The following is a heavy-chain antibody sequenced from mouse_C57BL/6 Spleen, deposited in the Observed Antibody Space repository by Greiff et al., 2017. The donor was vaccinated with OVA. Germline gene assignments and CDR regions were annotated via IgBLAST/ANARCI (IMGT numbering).Heavy chain of an antibody. CDR3: ARGDYGSRGAMDY. D-gene: IGHD1-1*01. CDR1: GYTFTSYW. Sequence: VQLQQPGAELVKPGASVKMSCKASGYTFTSYWITWVKQRPGQGLEWIGDIYPGSGSTNYNEKFKSKATLTVDTSSSTAYMQLSSLTSEDSAVYYCARGDYGSRGAMDYWGQGTSVTVSS. J-gene: IGHJ4*01. CDR2: IYPGSGST. V-gene: IGHV1-55*01.